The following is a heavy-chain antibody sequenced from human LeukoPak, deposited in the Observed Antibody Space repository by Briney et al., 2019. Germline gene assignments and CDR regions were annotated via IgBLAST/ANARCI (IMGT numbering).Heavy chain of an antibody. D-gene: IGHD5-18*01. CDR3: AKGGGTQPSDY. J-gene: IGHJ4*02. V-gene: IGHV3-23*01. CDR2: VGTSGGT. CDR1: GFSFSNFA. Sequence: PGGSLRLSCAASGFSFSNFAMSWFRQAPGKGLEWVSTVGTSGGTYSADSVKGRFTISRDNSRNTVYLQMSTPRAVDTAVYYCAKGGGTQPSDYWGQGTLVTVSS.